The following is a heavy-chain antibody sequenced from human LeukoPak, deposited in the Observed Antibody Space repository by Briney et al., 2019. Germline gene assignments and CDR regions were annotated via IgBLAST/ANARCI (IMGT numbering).Heavy chain of an antibody. V-gene: IGHV1-8*01. CDR2: MSPDSGNT. CDR1: GYTFINYV. J-gene: IGHJ4*02. CDR3: ARNFYGSGTFEN. D-gene: IGHD3-10*01. Sequence: GASVKVSCKASGYTFINYVINWVRQATGQGLEWMGWMSPDSGNTGYAQNFQGRVTLTRNTSISTAYMELSSLKSEDTAVYYCARNFYGSGTFENWGQGTLVTVSS.